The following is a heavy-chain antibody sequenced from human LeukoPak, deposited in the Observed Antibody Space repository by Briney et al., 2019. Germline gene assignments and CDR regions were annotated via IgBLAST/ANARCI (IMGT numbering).Heavy chain of an antibody. Sequence: GASVKVSCKASGYDFTTNYIHWVRQAPGQGLEXXXXINPSVGSTTYGQRFQGRVTMTRDTSTTTVYMDLSSLTSEDTAIYYCAKGYCTGASCYVLDSWGQGTLVTVSS. V-gene: IGHV1-46*01. CDR3: AKGYCTGASCYVLDS. J-gene: IGHJ4*02. CDR2: INPSVGST. D-gene: IGHD2-15*01. CDR1: GYDFTTNY.